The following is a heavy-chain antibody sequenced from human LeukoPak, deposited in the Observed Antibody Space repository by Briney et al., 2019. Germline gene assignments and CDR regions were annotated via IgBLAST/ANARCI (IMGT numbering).Heavy chain of an antibody. CDR1: GGSISNYY. Sequence: PSETLSLTCSVSGGSISNYYWSWIRQSPGKGPEWIGYIYNSGSTNYNPSLKSRVTISLDTSKKQFSLKLTSVTAADTAVYYCAKSNGYGLVDIWGQGTMVTVSS. CDR3: AKSNGYGLVDI. CDR2: IYNSGST. J-gene: IGHJ3*02. D-gene: IGHD3-10*01. V-gene: IGHV4-59*12.